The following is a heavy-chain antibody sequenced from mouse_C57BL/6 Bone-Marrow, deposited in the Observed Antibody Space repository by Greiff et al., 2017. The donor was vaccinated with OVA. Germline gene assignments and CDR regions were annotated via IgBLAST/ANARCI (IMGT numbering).Heavy chain of an antibody. J-gene: IGHJ1*03. CDR3: GGHYYGSSWYFDV. Sequence: VQLKQSGAELVRPGASVKLSCTASGFNIKDDYMHWVKQRPEQGLEWIGWIDPENGDTEYASKFQGKATITADTSSNTAYLQLSSLTSEDTAVYYCGGHYYGSSWYFDVWGTGTTVTVSS. CDR2: IDPENGDT. V-gene: IGHV14-4*01. CDR1: GFNIKDDY. D-gene: IGHD1-1*01.